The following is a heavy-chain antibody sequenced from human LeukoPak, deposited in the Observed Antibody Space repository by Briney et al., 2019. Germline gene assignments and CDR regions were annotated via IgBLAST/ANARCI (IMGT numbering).Heavy chain of an antibody. Sequence: ASVKVSCKASGYTFTSYDINWVRQATGQGLEWMGWMNPNSGNTGYAQKFQGRVTMTRNTFISTAYMELSSLRSEDTAVYYCARGVVVVVAATRYYYYGMDVWGQGTTVTVSS. CDR3: ARGVVVVVAATRYYYYGMDV. CDR2: MNPNSGNT. V-gene: IGHV1-8*01. J-gene: IGHJ6*02. CDR1: GYTFTSYD. D-gene: IGHD2-15*01.